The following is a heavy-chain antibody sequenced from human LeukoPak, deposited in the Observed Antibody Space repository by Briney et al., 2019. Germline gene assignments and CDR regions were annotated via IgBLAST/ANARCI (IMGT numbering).Heavy chain of an antibody. CDR1: GVTFSSYA. V-gene: IGHV3-23*01. J-gene: IGHJ4*02. Sequence: PGGSLRLSCAASGVTFSSYAMSSVRQAPGQGLEWVSGISGIVGSTYYAHSVKGRFTISRDNSKNTLYLQMDSLGAEDTAVYYCAKDHLSGSSDYWGQGTLVTVSS. D-gene: IGHD1-26*01. CDR2: ISGIVGST. CDR3: AKDHLSGSSDY.